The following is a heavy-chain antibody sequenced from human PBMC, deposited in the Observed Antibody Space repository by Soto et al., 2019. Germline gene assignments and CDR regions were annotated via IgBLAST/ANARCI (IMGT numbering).Heavy chain of an antibody. CDR2: ISAYNGNT. Sequence: ASVKVSCKASGYTFTSYGISWVRQAPGQGLEWMGWISAYNGNTNYAQKLQGRVTMTTDTSTSTAYMELRSLRSDDTAVYYCARDYFQDFWSGSGTQFDYWGQANLVTVS. J-gene: IGHJ4*02. CDR1: GYTFTSYG. V-gene: IGHV1-18*01. CDR3: ARDYFQDFWSGSGTQFDY. D-gene: IGHD3-3*01.